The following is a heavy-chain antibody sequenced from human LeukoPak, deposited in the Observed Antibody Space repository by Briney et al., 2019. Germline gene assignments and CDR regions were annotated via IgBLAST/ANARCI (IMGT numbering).Heavy chain of an antibody. Sequence: GASVKVSCKASGYTFTGYYMHWVRQAPGPGLEWRGWINPNSGGTNYAQKFQGRVTMTRDTSISTAYMELSRLRSDDTAVYYCARVVDTAMVGDYWGQGTLVTVSS. V-gene: IGHV1-2*02. CDR2: INPNSGGT. CDR1: GYTFTGYY. J-gene: IGHJ4*02. CDR3: ARVVDTAMVGDY. D-gene: IGHD5-18*01.